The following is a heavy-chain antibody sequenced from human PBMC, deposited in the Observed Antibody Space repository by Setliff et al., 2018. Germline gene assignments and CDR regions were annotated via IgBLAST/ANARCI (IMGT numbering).Heavy chain of an antibody. Sequence: GSLRLSCAASGFTFNDYGLTWLRRVPGKGLEWVSGIDWNGGRIGYADSVKGRFTISRDNRKNLLFLQMDSLRPDDTAFYYCARGHCTTISCFLDHWGQGIMVTVSS. D-gene: IGHD2-8*01. V-gene: IGHV3-20*04. J-gene: IGHJ4*02. CDR2: IDWNGGRI. CDR1: GFTFNDYG. CDR3: ARGHCTTISCFLDH.